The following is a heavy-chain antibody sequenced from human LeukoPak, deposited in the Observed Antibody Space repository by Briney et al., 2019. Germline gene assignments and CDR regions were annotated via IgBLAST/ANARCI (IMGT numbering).Heavy chain of an antibody. CDR2: ISGSGGST. Sequence: GGSLRLSCAASGFTFSSYEMNWVRQAPGKGLEWVSAISGSGGSTYYADSVKGRFTISRDNSKNTLYLQMNSLRAEDTAVYYCARGGLQHGFDIWGQGTMVTVSP. V-gene: IGHV3-23*01. D-gene: IGHD5-24*01. CDR1: GFTFSSYE. J-gene: IGHJ3*02. CDR3: ARGGLQHGFDI.